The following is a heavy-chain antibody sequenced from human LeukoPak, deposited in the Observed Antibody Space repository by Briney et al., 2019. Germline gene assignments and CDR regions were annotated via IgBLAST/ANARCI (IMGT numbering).Heavy chain of an antibody. CDR2: ISYDGSNK. D-gene: IGHD3-10*01. CDR3: AKLHGSTDY. CDR1: GFTFSSYG. Sequence: PGGSLRLSCAASGFTFSSYGMHWVRQAPGKGLEWVAVISYDGSNKYYADSVKGRFTISRDNSKNTLYLQMNSLRAEDTAVYYCAKLHGSTDYWGQGTLVTVSS. J-gene: IGHJ4*02. V-gene: IGHV3-30*18.